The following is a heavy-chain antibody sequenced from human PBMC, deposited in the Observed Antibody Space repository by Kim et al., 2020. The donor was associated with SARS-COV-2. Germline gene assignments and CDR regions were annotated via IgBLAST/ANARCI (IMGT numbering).Heavy chain of an antibody. CDR1: GFTFSSYS. J-gene: IGHJ6*02. CDR2: ISSSSSTI. Sequence: GGSLRLSCAASGFTFSSYSMNWVRQAPGKGLEWVSYISSSSSTIYYADSVKGRFTISRDNAKNSLYLQMNSLRDEDTAVYYCARGPNDLIVVVPGYYYGMDVWGQGTTGTVSS. V-gene: IGHV3-48*02. CDR3: ARGPNDLIVVVPGYYYGMDV. D-gene: IGHD2-2*01.